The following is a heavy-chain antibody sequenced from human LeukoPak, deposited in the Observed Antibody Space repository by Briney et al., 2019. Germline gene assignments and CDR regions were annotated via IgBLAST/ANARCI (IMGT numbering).Heavy chain of an antibody. CDR1: AGSISIGDYY. Sequence: SETLSLTCTLSAGSISIGDYYWSWIRQPPGKGLEWIGYIYYSGSTYYNPSLKSRVTISVDTSKNQFSLKLSSVTAADTAVYYCARRVVRGDSFDYCGQGTLVTVSS. J-gene: IGHJ4*02. D-gene: IGHD3-10*01. CDR3: ARRVVRGDSFDY. CDR2: IYYSGST. V-gene: IGHV4-30-4*01.